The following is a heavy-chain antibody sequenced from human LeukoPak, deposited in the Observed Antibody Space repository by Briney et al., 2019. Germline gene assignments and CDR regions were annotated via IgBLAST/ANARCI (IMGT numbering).Heavy chain of an antibody. CDR3: ARGLDP. J-gene: IGHJ5*02. Sequence: GGSLRLSCAASGFTFSSYAMSWVRQAPGKGLEWVSGIRGTGDSTYYADSVKGRFTISRDNAKNTLYLQMNSLRAEDTAVYYCARGLDPWGQGTLVTVSS. CDR2: IRGTGDST. V-gene: IGHV3-23*01. CDR1: GFTFSSYA.